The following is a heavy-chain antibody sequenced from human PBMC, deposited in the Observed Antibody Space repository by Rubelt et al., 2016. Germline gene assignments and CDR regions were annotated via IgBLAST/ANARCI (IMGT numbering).Heavy chain of an antibody. V-gene: IGHV3-7*01. CDR2: INQDGSET. D-gene: IGHD3-3*01. CDR1: GFTFSTYG. Sequence: VQLVESGGGVVQPGRSLRLSCAASGFTFSTYGMHWVRQAPGKGLEWVAGINQDGSETAYVGSVKGRFTISRDNAKNSVYLQMDNLKVEDTALYYCSKWSRDFDNSWGQGTLVTVSS. J-gene: IGHJ4*02. CDR3: SKWSRDFDNS.